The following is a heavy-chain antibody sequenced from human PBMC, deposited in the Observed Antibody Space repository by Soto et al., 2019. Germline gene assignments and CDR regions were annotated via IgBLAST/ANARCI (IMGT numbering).Heavy chain of an antibody. CDR2: IYYSGST. CDR1: GGSISSGGYY. Sequence: SETLSLTCTVSGGSISSGGYYWSWIRQHPGKGLEWIGYIYYSGSTYYNPSLKSRVTISVDTSKNQFSLKLSSVTAADTAVYYCARGGYSYGLDYWGQGTQVTVSS. V-gene: IGHV4-31*03. CDR3: ARGGYSYGLDY. D-gene: IGHD5-18*01. J-gene: IGHJ4*02.